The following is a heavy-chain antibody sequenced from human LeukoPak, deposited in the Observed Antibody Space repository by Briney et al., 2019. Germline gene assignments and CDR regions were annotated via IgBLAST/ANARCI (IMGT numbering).Heavy chain of an antibody. CDR1: GCTCSSYA. CDR2: ISLIFGTA. Sequence: SVKVSFKASGCTCSSYAFSWVRQAPGQGLGWLGGISLIFGTANYAQKFLGRVTITAVESTSTDYLELSSLSSEDTAVYYCASALVAGTFGHWYFDLWGRGTLVTVSS. D-gene: IGHD6-19*01. J-gene: IGHJ2*01. CDR3: ASALVAGTFGHWYFDL. V-gene: IGHV1-69*01.